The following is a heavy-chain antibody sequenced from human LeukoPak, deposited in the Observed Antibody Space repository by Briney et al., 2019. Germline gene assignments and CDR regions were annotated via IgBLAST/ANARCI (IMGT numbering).Heavy chain of an antibody. CDR2: IWYDGSNK. Sequence: GGSLSLSCAASGFTFSSYGMHWVRQAPGKGLEWVAVIWYDGSNKFYADSVKGRFTISRDNSKNTLYLQMNSLRAEDTAVYYCAKDRRIQLWLGFDYWGQGTLVTVSS. CDR3: AKDRRIQLWLGFDY. J-gene: IGHJ4*02. CDR1: GFTFSSYG. V-gene: IGHV3-33*06. D-gene: IGHD5-18*01.